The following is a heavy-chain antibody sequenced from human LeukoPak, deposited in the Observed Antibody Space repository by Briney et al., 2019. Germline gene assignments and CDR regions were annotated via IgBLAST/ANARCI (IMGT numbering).Heavy chain of an antibody. D-gene: IGHD4-23*01. CDR3: FTSLRWELQGGAY. CDR1: GISFSNAW. CDR2: IKSKTDGETT. Sequence: PGGSLRLSCAASGISFSNAWMSWVRQAPGKGLEWVGRIKSKTDGETTDHAAPVKGRFTISRDDSKNTLYLQMNSLKTEDTAVYYCFTSLRWELQGGAYWGQGTLVTVSS. V-gene: IGHV3-15*01. J-gene: IGHJ4*02.